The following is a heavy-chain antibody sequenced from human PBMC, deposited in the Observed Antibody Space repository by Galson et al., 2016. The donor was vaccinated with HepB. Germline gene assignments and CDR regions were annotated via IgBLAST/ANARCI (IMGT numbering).Heavy chain of an antibody. CDR2: IYWNDDK. J-gene: IGHJ4*02. V-gene: IGHV2-5*01. CDR3: ARSEARITVFGVVIAKPFPYY. D-gene: IGHD3-3*01. CDR1: GFSLTTNGVN. Sequence: PALVKPTQTLTLTRTFSGFSLTTNGVNVGWIRQPPGKALEWVALIYWNDDKRYNPSLQNRLTITKDTSKNQVVLTMTNMDPVDTATYYCARSEARITVFGVVIAKPFPYYWGQGTLVTVSS.